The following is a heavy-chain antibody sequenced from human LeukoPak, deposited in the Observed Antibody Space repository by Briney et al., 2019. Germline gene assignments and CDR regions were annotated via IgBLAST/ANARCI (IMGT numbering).Heavy chain of an antibody. D-gene: IGHD3-10*01. CDR3: TTDDYFGSGSYKGY. V-gene: IGHV3-15*01. CDR1: GFTFDDYA. CDR2: MKSGTA. J-gene: IGHJ4*02. Sequence: PGGSLRLSCAASGFTFDDYAMHWVRQAPGKGLEWVGRMKSGTADYAAPVTGRFTISRDDSKDTLYLQMNNLRTEDAAVYYCTTDDYFGSGSYKGYWGQGTLVTVSS.